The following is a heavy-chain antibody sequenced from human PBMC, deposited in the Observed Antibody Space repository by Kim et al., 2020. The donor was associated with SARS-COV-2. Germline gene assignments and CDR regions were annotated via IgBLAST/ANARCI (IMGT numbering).Heavy chain of an antibody. Sequence: QDGSGKYYVDSAKGRFTISRDNAKDSLYLQMNSLGADDTAVYYCARDGDWGQGTLVTVSA. CDR3: ARDGD. J-gene: IGHJ4*02. CDR2: QDGSGK. D-gene: IGHD3-10*01. V-gene: IGHV3-7*01.